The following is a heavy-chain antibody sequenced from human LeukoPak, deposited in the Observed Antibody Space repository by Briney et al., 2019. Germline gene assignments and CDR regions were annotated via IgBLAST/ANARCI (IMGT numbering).Heavy chain of an antibody. D-gene: IGHD6-13*01. J-gene: IGHJ5*02. CDR2: IIPIFGTA. CDR1: GGTFSSYA. Sequence: SVKVSCKASGGTFSSYAISWVRQAPGQGLEWMGGIIPIFGTANYAQKFQGRVTITTDESTSTAYMELSSLRSEDTAVYYCARVPSIAAGGPSDPRGQGTLVTVSS. V-gene: IGHV1-69*05. CDR3: ARVPSIAAGGPSDP.